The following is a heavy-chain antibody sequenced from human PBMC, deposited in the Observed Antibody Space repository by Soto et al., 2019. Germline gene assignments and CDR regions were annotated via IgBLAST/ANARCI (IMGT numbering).Heavy chain of an antibody. V-gene: IGHV4-61*01. D-gene: IGHD6-19*01. Sequence: WETLSLTCTVSGGSVSSGSYYWSWIRQPPGKGLEWIGYMYNSGSTNYNPSLKSRVIISVDTSKNQFSLKLSSVTAADTGVYYCARVSSGWYYFDYWGQGTLVTVSS. CDR2: MYNSGST. CDR1: GGSVSSGSYY. CDR3: ARVSSGWYYFDY. J-gene: IGHJ4*02.